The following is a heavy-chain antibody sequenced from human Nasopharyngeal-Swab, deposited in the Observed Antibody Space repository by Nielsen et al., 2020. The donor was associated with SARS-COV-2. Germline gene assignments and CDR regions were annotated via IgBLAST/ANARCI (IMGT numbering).Heavy chain of an antibody. V-gene: IGHV7-4-1*02. Sequence: SVKVSCKASGYTFTSYAMNWVRQAPGQGLEWMGWINTNTGNPTYAQGFTGRFVFSLDTSVSTAYLQISSLKAEDTAVYYCARDYSAYYYYGMDVWGQGTTFTVSS. D-gene: IGHD2-15*01. CDR3: ARDYSAYYYYGMDV. CDR1: GYTFTSYA. J-gene: IGHJ6*02. CDR2: INTNTGNP.